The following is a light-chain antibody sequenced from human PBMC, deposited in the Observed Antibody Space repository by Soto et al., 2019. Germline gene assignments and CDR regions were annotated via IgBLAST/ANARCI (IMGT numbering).Light chain of an antibody. CDR3: SSYTSSREV. CDR2: DVS. Sequence: QSALTQPASVSGSPGQSITISCTGTSSDVGGYNYVSWYQQHPGKAPKLMIYDVSNRPSGVSNRFSGSKSGNTASLTISGLQAEDDADYYCSSYTSSREVFGTGTKLTVL. J-gene: IGLJ1*01. V-gene: IGLV2-14*01. CDR1: SSDVGGYNY.